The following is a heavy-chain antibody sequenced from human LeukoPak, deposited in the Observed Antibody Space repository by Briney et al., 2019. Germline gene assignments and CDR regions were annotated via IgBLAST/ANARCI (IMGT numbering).Heavy chain of an antibody. CDR3: ARERLNKGAAAGFDP. J-gene: IGHJ5*02. CDR1: GFTFSSYA. Sequence: PGESLRLSCAASGFTFSSYAMHWVRQAPGKGLEWVAVISYDGSNKYYADSVKGRFTISRDNSKNTLYLQMNSLRAEDTAVYYCARERLNKGAAAGFDPWGQGTLVTVSS. V-gene: IGHV3-30-3*01. D-gene: IGHD6-13*01. CDR2: ISYDGSNK.